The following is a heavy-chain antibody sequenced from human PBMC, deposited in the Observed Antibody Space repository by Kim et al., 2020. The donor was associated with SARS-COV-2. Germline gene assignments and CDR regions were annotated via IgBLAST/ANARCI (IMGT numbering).Heavy chain of an antibody. CDR2: IYPGDSDT. CDR3: ARLWVEGGYEKGVYYFDY. D-gene: IGHD5-12*01. CDR1: GYSFTSYW. V-gene: IGHV5-51*01. Sequence: GESLKISCKGSGYSFTSYWIGWVRQMPGKGLEWMGIIYPGDSDTRYSPSFQGQVTISADKSISTAYLQWSSLKASDTAMYYCARLWVEGGYEKGVYYFDYWGQGTLVTVAS. J-gene: IGHJ4*02.